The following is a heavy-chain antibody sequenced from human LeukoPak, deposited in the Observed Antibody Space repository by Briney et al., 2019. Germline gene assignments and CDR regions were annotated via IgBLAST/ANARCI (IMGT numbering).Heavy chain of an antibody. CDR2: IQYDGRKT. CDR1: AFTFSLYG. D-gene: IGHD2-2*01. Sequence: GGSPRLSCAASAFTFSLYGIHWIRQAPGKGLEWVAFIQYDGRKTYYADSVKGRFTISRDNSKNTVYLQMNSLRTEDTAMYYCAKDEGWSSSSRGDYWGQGTLVTVSS. J-gene: IGHJ4*02. V-gene: IGHV3-30*02. CDR3: AKDEGWSSSSRGDY.